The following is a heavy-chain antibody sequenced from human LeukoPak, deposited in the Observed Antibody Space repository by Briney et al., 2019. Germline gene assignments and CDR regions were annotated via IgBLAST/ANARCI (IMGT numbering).Heavy chain of an antibody. CDR2: IYSGGST. D-gene: IGHD3-22*01. CDR1: GFTVSSNY. J-gene: IGHJ4*02. Sequence: GGSLRLSCAASGFTVSSNYMSWVRQAPGKGLEWVSVIYSGGSTYYADSAKGRFTISRDNSKNTLYLQMNSLRAEDTAVYYCARVPFYDSGFDYWGQGTLVTVSS. CDR3: ARVPFYDSGFDY. V-gene: IGHV3-53*01.